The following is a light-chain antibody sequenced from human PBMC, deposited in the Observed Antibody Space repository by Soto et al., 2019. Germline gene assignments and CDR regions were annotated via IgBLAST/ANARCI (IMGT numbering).Light chain of an antibody. V-gene: IGKV3-20*01. CDR2: GAS. J-gene: IGKJ4*01. Sequence: ENVLTQSPGTLSLSPGERATLSCRASQSVTGNYLAWYQQKPGQAPRLLVYGASSRATGITDRFSGSWSGTDFTLTISRLEPEDFAVYYCHQYGASQLPGSSPLPFGGGTQVEVK. CDR3: HQYGASQLPGSSPLP. CDR1: QSVTGNY.